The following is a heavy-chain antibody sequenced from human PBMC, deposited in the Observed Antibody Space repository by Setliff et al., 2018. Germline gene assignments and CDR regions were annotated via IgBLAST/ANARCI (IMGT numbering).Heavy chain of an antibody. J-gene: IGHJ4*02. CDR3: TRSRGPRVVLAADFDF. V-gene: IGHV1-18*01. Sequence: ASVKVSCKTSGFRFTSFGFSWVRQAPGQGLEWMGWISPYSGESNYAQKFQDRLTVTADPSTKKTYMELRSLTSDDTAVYFCTRSRGPRVVLAADFDFWGQGTLVTVSS. CDR2: ISPYSGES. D-gene: IGHD3-16*01. CDR1: GFRFTSFG.